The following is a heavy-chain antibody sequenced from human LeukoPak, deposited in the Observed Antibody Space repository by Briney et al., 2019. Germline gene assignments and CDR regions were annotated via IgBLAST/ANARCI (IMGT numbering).Heavy chain of an antibody. J-gene: IGHJ3*02. V-gene: IGHV4-39*07. CDR1: CVSIRSSRYY. Sequence: SETLSLTCTVSCVSIRSSRYYWGWIRQPPGRGLEWIGEINHSGSTNYNPSSKSRVTISLDPSKTQSSLKLSSVPAADTAVYYCARGPVAGSVHSAFDMWRQGPSVTVSS. D-gene: IGHD6-19*01. CDR2: INHSGST. CDR3: ARGPVAGSVHSAFDM.